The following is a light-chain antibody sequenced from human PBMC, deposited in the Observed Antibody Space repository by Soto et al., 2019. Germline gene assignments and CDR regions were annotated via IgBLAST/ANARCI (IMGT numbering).Light chain of an antibody. CDR3: QQYNNWPST. CDR2: GAS. Sequence: EIVMTQSPATLSVSPGERATLSCRASQSVSSNLAWYQQKPGQAPRLLIYGASTRATGFPARFSGSGSGTEFTLTINSLQSEDFSIYYWQQYNNWPSTFGQGTKVEIK. J-gene: IGKJ1*01. CDR1: QSVSSN. V-gene: IGKV3-15*01.